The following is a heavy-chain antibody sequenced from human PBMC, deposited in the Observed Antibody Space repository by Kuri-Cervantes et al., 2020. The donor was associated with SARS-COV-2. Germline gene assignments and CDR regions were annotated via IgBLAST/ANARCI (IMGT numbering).Heavy chain of an antibody. J-gene: IGHJ3*02. V-gene: IGHV1-2*02. Sequence: ASVKVSCRASGYTFTSYAMHRVRQAPGQGLEWMGWINPNSGGTNYAQKFQGRVTMTRDTSISTAYMELSRLRSDDTAVYYCARISSGSVLRFLEWSAEDAFDIWGQGTMVTV. CDR1: GYTFTSYA. CDR3: ARISSGSVLRFLEWSAEDAFDI. CDR2: INPNSGGT. D-gene: IGHD3-3*01.